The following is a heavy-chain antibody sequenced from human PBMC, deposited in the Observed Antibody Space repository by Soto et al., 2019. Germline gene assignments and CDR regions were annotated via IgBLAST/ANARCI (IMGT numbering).Heavy chain of an antibody. J-gene: IGHJ2*01. CDR2: ISGSGGST. CDR3: AKRSSGWYFDL. V-gene: IGHV3-23*01. Sequence: EVQLLESGGGLVQPGGSLRLSCAASGFTFSSYAMSWVRQAPGKGLEWVSVISGSGGSTYYADSVKGRFTISRDNSKNTLYRAMDSLGAEDTIVYYWAKRSSGWYFDLWGRGTLVTVSS. CDR1: GFTFSSYA. D-gene: IGHD6-19*01.